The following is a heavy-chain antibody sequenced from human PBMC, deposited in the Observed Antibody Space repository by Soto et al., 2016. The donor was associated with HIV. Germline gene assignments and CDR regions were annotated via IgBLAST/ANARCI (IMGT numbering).Heavy chain of an antibody. Sequence: QVQLVQSGAEVKKPGSSVKVSCKASGDTFSSYPISWVRQAPGQGLEWMGGIIPIFGSANYAQKFQGRVTITADESTSTAYMELSSLRSEDTAVYYCYIVVVPAAPWTYWGQGTLVTVSS. CDR2: IIPIFGSA. CDR1: GDTFSSYP. D-gene: IGHD2-2*01. V-gene: IGHV1-69*12. J-gene: IGHJ4*02. CDR3: YIVVVPAAPWTY.